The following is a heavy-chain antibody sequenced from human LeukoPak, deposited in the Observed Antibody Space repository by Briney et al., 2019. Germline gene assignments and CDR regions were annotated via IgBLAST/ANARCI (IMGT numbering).Heavy chain of an antibody. Sequence: GGSLRLSCAASGFTFSSYWMSWVRQAPGKGLEWVANIKQDGSEKYYVDSVKGRFTISRDNAKNSLYLQMNSLRAEDTAVYYCASITSSGYYKGTYYFDYWGQGTLVTVSS. CDR3: ASITSSGYYKGTYYFDY. D-gene: IGHD3-22*01. CDR2: IKQDGSEK. J-gene: IGHJ4*02. V-gene: IGHV3-7*01. CDR1: GFTFSSYW.